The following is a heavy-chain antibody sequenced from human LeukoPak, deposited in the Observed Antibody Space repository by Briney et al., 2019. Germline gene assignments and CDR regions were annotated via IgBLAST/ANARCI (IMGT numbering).Heavy chain of an antibody. J-gene: IGHJ4*02. Sequence: GGSLQISCKGSGYSFTSYWIGWVRRMAGKGLEWMGIIYPGDSDTRYSPSFQGQVTISADKSISTAYLQWSSPKASDTAMYYCARNRYSGYDLGYWGQGTLVTVSS. CDR1: GYSFTSYW. V-gene: IGHV5-51*01. CDR2: IYPGDSDT. CDR3: ARNRYSGYDLGY. D-gene: IGHD5-12*01.